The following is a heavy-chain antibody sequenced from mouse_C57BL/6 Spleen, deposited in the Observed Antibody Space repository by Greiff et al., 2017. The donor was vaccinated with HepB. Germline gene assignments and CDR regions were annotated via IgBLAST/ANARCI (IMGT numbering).Heavy chain of an antibody. CDR1: GYTFTSYW. V-gene: IGHV1-64*01. J-gene: IGHJ1*03. Sequence: QVQLKQPGAELVKPGASVKLSCKASGYTFTSYWMHWVKQRPGQGLEWIGMIHPNSGSTNYNEKFKSKATLTVDKSSSTAYMQLSSLTSEDSAVYYCARRPGYWYFDVWGTGTTVTVSS. CDR3: ARRPGYWYFDV. CDR2: IHPNSGST.